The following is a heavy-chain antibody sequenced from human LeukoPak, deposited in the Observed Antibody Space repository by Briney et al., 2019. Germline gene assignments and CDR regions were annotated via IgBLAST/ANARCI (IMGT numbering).Heavy chain of an antibody. CDR2: IRSKAYGGTT. D-gene: IGHD3-3*01. J-gene: IGHJ4*02. V-gene: IGHV3-49*04. CDR3: TRDLPNYDFWSGYYPTFDY. CDR1: GFTVSSNY. Sequence: PGGSLRLSCAASGFTVSSNYMSWVRQAPGKGLEWVGFIRSKAYGGTTEYAASVKGRFTISRDDSKSIAYLQMNSLKTEDAAVYYCTRDLPNYDFWSGYYPTFDYWGQGTLVTVSS.